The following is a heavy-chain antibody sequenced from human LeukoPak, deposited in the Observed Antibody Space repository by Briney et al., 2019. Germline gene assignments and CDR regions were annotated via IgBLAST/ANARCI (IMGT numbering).Heavy chain of an antibody. D-gene: IGHD3-3*01. CDR2: INHSGST. CDR1: GGSFSGYY. V-gene: IGHV4-34*01. CDR3: ARDFKIFPVYYYMDV. J-gene: IGHJ6*03. Sequence: SETLSLTCAVYGGSFSGYYWSWIRQPPGKGLEWIGEINHSGSTNYNPSLKSRVTISVDTSKNQFSLKLSSVTAADTAVYYCARDFKIFPVYYYMDVWGKGTTVTVSS.